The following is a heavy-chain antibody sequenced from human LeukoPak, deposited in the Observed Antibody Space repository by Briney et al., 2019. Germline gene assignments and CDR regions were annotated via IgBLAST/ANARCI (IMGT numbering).Heavy chain of an antibody. CDR1: GGSLSSYY. J-gene: IGHJ5*02. D-gene: IGHD6-13*01. V-gene: IGHV4-59*08. CDR3: ARQGDSTSWYNWFDP. CDR2: IYYSGST. Sequence: PSETLSLTCTGAGGSLSSYYWSWIRQPPGKGLGWIGYIYYSGSTNYNHSLKSRVTISVDTSKTQFSLKLRSVTAADTAVYYCARQGDSTSWYNWFDPWGQGTLVTVSS.